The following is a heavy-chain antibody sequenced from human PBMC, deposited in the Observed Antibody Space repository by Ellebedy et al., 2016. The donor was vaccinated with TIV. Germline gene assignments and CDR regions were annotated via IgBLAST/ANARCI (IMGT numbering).Heavy chain of an antibody. V-gene: IGHV3-NL1*01. Sequence: TYYAESVKGRFTISRDNSKNMLFLQMNSLRAEETAVYYCASALSRIAVAVGYWGQGTLVTVSS. CDR2: T. D-gene: IGHD6-19*01. J-gene: IGHJ4*02. CDR3: ASALSRIAVAVGY.